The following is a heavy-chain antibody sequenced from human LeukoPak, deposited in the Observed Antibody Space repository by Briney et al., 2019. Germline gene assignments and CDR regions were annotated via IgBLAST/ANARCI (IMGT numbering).Heavy chain of an antibody. D-gene: IGHD6-13*01. Sequence: GGSLRLSCAASGFTLSNYSMTWVRQAPGRVLEGVSSINSNSRYRYYAVSLKGRVTISRDNAKYSLFLQMNRLRVDDKAVYYCERARVAGIAGCFFDYWGQGSPVTVSS. J-gene: IGHJ4*02. CDR1: GFTLSNYS. CDR2: INSNSRYR. CDR3: ERARVAGIAGCFFDY. V-gene: IGHV3-21*01.